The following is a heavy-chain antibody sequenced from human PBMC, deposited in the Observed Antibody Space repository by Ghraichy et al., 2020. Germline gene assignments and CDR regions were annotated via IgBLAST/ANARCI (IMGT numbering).Heavy chain of an antibody. CDR2: IYYSGST. CDR3: AKCVVGATTCNWFDP. D-gene: IGHD1-26*01. J-gene: IGHJ5*02. Sequence: SETLSLTCTVSGASIGSYYWSWIRQPPGKGLEWIGYIYYSGSTKYNPSLKSRVTISVDTSENQFSLKLSSVTAADTAVYYCAKCVVGATTCNWFDPWGQGTLVTVSS. CDR1: GASIGSYY. V-gene: IGHV4-59*01.